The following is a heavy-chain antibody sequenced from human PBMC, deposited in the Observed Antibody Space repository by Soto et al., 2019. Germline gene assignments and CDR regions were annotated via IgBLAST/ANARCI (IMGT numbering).Heavy chain of an antibody. CDR3: ASGPTDYYDHSGNYFLED. D-gene: IGHD3-22*01. CDR2: ISTYNGNT. Sequence: QVQLVQSGAEGKKPGASVKVSCKASGYTFTTYGMSWVRQAPGQGLDRMGWISTYNGNTQYAERLKGRITMTTDTPQNTPYMELRSLRSGEMAVYYCASGPTDYYDHSGNYFLEDWGKGTLVTVSS. V-gene: IGHV1-18*03. J-gene: IGHJ4*02. CDR1: GYTFTTYG.